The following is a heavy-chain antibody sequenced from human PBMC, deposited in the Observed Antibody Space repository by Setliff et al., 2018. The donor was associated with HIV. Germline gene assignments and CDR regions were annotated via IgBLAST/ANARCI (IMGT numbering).Heavy chain of an antibody. CDR1: GFIFSSYE. CDR3: ARPNYYDSSGSFDY. D-gene: IGHD3-22*01. CDR2: ISSSGSPI. V-gene: IGHV3-48*03. Sequence: GGSLRLSCAASGFIFSSYEMNWVRQAPGKGLEWVSYISSSGSPIHYADSVKGRFTISRDNAKNSLYLQMNSLRAEDTAVYYCARPNYYDSSGSFDYWGQGTLVTVSS. J-gene: IGHJ4*02.